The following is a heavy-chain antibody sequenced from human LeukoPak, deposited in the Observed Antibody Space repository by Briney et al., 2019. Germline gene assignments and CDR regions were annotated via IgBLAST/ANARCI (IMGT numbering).Heavy chain of an antibody. CDR1: GGSISSGGYY. Sequence: SETLSLTCTVSGGSISSGGYYWSWIRQHPGKGLEWIGYIYYSGSTYYNPSLKSRVTISEDTSKNQFSLKLSSVTAADTAVYYCARDVFGEAAAGVDYWGQGTLVTVSS. CDR2: IYYSGST. D-gene: IGHD6-13*01. CDR3: ARDVFGEAAAGVDY. V-gene: IGHV4-31*03. J-gene: IGHJ4*02.